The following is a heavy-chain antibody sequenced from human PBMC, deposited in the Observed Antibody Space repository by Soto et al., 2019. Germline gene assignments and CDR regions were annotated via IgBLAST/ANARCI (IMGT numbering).Heavy chain of an antibody. CDR2: ISYDGSNK. V-gene: IGHV3-30*18. Sequence: VQLVESGGGLVKPGGSLRLSCAASGFTFSSYSMHWVRQAPGKGLEWVAVISYDGSNKYYADSVKGRFTISRDNSKNTLYLQMNSLRAEDTAVYYCAKGDKAYYDFWSTLVYYYYGMDVWGQGTTVTVSS. CDR1: GFTFSSYS. D-gene: IGHD3-3*01. J-gene: IGHJ6*02. CDR3: AKGDKAYYDFWSTLVYYYYGMDV.